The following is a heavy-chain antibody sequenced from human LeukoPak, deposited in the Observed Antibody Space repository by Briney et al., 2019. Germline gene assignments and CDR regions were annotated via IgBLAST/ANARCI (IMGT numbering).Heavy chain of an antibody. D-gene: IGHD2-21*01. CDR3: ALGKSYSPLEY. Sequence: ASVKVSCKVSGHRLNEICTHWVRQAPGKGLEWMGSFDPDPEDGGTIYSQSFQGRITMTEDTFTGTASLEVISLTSEDTAFYYCALGKSYSPLEYWGQGTLVTVSS. CDR1: GHRLNEIC. CDR2: FDPDPEDGGT. V-gene: IGHV1-24*01. J-gene: IGHJ4*02.